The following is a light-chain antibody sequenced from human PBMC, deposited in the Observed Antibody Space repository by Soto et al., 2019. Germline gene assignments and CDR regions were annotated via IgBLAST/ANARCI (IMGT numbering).Light chain of an antibody. CDR3: HQHLSTTWT. CDR1: QSVFYSSNNKNY. CDR2: WAS. Sequence: DIVMTQSPDSLSVSLGERATINCKSSQSVFYSSNNKNYLAWYQQRPGQPPKLLIYWASTREAGVPDRFSGSGSGTDFTLSISSLQAEDVAVYYCHQHLSTTWTFGQGTKVEIK. V-gene: IGKV4-1*01. J-gene: IGKJ1*01.